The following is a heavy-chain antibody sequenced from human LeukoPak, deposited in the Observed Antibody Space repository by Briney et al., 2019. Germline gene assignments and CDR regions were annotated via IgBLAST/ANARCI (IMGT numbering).Heavy chain of an antibody. CDR2: ISAGGDKT. D-gene: IGHD1-26*01. CDR3: AKSRGSTLFDY. CDR1: GFTFSSYS. V-gene: IGHV3-23*01. J-gene: IGHJ4*02. Sequence: PGGSLRLSCAASGFTFSSYSMSWVRQPPGKGLEWVSGISAGGDKTYYRDSVKGRITISRDNSKNTLYLQMNSLRAEDTAIYYCAKSRGSTLFDYWGQGTLVTVSS.